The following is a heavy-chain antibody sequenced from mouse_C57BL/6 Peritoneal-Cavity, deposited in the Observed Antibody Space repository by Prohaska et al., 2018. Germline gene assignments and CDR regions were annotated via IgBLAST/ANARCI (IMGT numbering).Heavy chain of an antibody. D-gene: IGHD2-1*01. CDR3: ACNYDAMDY. J-gene: IGHJ4*01. CDR2: IYPSDSET. V-gene: IGHV1-61*01. CDR1: GYTFTSYW. Sequence: QAQLQQPGAELVRPGSSVKLSCKASGYTFTSYWMDWVKQRPGQGLEWIGNIYPSDSETHYNQKFKDKATLTVDKSSSTAYMQLSSLTSEDSAVYYCACNYDAMDYWGQGTSVTVSS.